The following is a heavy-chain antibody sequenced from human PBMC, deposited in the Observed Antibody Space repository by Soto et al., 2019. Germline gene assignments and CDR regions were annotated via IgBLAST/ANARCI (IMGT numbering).Heavy chain of an antibody. CDR3: ATTYYYDSSGYYYPYYFDY. J-gene: IGHJ4*02. Sequence: SVKVSCQASGYTFINFDISWVRQAAVQGLEWLGWMNPGSGKTGYASKFQGRVAMTRDASTGTSHLELSSLTSDDTAVYYCATTYYYDSSGYYYPYYFDYWGQGTLVTVSS. D-gene: IGHD3-22*01. CDR2: MNPGSGKT. V-gene: IGHV1-8*02. CDR1: GYTFINFD.